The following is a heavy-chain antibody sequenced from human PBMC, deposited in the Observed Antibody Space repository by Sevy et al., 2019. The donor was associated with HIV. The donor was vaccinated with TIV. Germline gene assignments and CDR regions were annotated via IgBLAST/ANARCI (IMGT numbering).Heavy chain of an antibody. CDR1: GGSISSSNW. CDR2: IYRSGST. CDR3: ASLVVVPAAIGGIAAAHMDV. J-gene: IGHJ6*03. Sequence: SETLSLTCAVSGGSISSSNWWSWVRQPPGKGLEWIGEIYRSGSTNYNPSLKSRVTISVDKSKNQFSLKLSSVTAADTAGYYCASLVVVPAAIGGIAAAHMDVWGKGTTVTVSS. V-gene: IGHV4-4*02. D-gene: IGHD2-2*01.